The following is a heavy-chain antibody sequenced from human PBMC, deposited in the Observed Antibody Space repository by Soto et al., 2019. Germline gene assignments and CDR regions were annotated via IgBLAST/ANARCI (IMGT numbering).Heavy chain of an antibody. J-gene: IGHJ4*02. CDR2: IRSKAYGGTT. V-gene: IGHV3-49*04. D-gene: IGHD3-9*01. CDR3: TRVGYDILTGYYIFDY. Sequence: GGSLRLSCTASGFTFGDYAMSWVRQAPGKGLEWVGFIRSKAYGGTTEYAASVEGRFTISRDDSKSIAYLQMNSLKTEDTAVYYCTRVGYDILTGYYIFDYWGQGTLVNVSS. CDR1: GFTFGDYA.